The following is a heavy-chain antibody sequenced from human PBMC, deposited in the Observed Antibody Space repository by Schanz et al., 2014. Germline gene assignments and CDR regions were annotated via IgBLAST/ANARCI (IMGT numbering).Heavy chain of an antibody. V-gene: IGHV3-30*04. J-gene: IGHJ3*02. Sequence: QVQLVESGGGVVRPGGSLRLSCAGSGFTFSNYAIHWVRQAPGKGLEWVGVISSDGNQQYYVDSVRGRFTMSRDNSKNTVYLRMNGPRIEDTAVYYCAGAVATIRADSFDIWGQGTMVAVSS. CDR3: AGAVATIRADSFDI. D-gene: IGHD5-12*01. CDR1: GFTFSNYA. CDR2: ISSDGNQQ.